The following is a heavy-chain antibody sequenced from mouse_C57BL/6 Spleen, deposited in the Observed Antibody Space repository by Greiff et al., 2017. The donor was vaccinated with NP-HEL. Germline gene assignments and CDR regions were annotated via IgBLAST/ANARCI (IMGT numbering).Heavy chain of an antibody. CDR1: GYTFTSYG. J-gene: IGHJ1*03. V-gene: IGHV1-58*01. CDR3: AIYYYCSSYEYFDV. CDR2: IYIGNGYT. D-gene: IGHD1-1*01. Sequence: EVQVVESGAELVRPGSSVKMSCKTSGYTFTSYGINWVKQRPGQGLEWIGYIYIGNGYTEYNEKFKGKATLTSDTASITAYMQLISLTSEDSSIYFCAIYYYCSSYEYFDVWGTGTTVTVSS.